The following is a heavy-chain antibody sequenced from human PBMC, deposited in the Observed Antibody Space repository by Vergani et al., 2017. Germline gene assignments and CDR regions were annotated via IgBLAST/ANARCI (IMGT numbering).Heavy chain of an antibody. J-gene: IGHJ2*01. V-gene: IGHV4-61*02. CDR3: ARDAIXAEVDTLLNWFIAL. Sequence: QVQLQESGPGLVKPSQTLSLTCTVSGGSISSGSYYWSWIRQPAGKGLEGIGRIYTSGSTNYNPSLKSRVTISVDTSKNQFSLKLSSVTAADTAVYYCARDAIXAEVDTLLNWFIALWSRGTLVTVSS. D-gene: IGHD1-26*01. CDR1: GGSISSGSYY. CDR2: IYTSGST.